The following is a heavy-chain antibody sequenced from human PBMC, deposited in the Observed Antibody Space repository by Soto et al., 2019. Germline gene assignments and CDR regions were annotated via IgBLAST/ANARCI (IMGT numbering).Heavy chain of an antibody. CDR3: ARGGPTGGSYKYKWFDP. J-gene: IGHJ5*02. Sequence: TLSLTCTVSGGSISSGDFYWSWIRQPPGRGLEWIGYISYSGSTYYNTSLKSRVTISVDTSKNQFSLKLNSVTAADTAVYYCARGGPTGGSYKYKWFDPWGQGTLVTVSS. D-gene: IGHD2-15*01. CDR1: GGSISSGDFY. CDR2: ISYSGST. V-gene: IGHV4-30-4*01.